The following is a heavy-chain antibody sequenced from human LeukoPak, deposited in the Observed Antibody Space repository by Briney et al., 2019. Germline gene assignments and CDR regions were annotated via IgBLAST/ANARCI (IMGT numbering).Heavy chain of an antibody. Sequence: SETLSLTCAVSGGSISSGGYSWSWIRQPPGKGLEWIGYIYHSGSTYYNPSLKSRVTISVDRSKNQFSLKLSSVTAADTAVYYCAREDPEGAFDIWGQGTMVTVSS. CDR1: GGSISSGGYS. CDR2: IYHSGST. J-gene: IGHJ3*02. V-gene: IGHV4-30-2*01. CDR3: AREDPEGAFDI.